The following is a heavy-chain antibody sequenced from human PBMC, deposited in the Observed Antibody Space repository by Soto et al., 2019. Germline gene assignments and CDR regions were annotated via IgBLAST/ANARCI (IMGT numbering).Heavy chain of an antibody. J-gene: IGHJ4*02. CDR3: ARHGSY. Sequence: QLQLQESGPGLVKPSETQSLTCTVSGVSITNTSYYWGWIRQPPGKGLEWIGTIYFSGSTFYNPSLKSRLTISVDTSKNQFSLRLISVTAADTAVYYCARHGSYWGQGTLVAVSS. CDR2: IYFSGST. CDR1: GVSITNTSYY. V-gene: IGHV4-39*01.